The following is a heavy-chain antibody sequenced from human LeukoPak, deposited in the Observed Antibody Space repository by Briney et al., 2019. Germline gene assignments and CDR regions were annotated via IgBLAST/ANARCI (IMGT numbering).Heavy chain of an antibody. CDR2: IWYDGSNK. CDR3: ARDLTQLALFDY. D-gene: IGHD6-13*01. J-gene: IGHJ4*02. Sequence: GGSLRLSCAASGFTFSNYGMHWVRQAPGKGLEWVAVIWYDGSNKYYADSVKGRFTLSRDNSKNTLFLQMNSLRPEDTAVYFCARDLTQLALFDYWGQGTLVTVSS. V-gene: IGHV3-33*01. CDR1: GFTFSNYG.